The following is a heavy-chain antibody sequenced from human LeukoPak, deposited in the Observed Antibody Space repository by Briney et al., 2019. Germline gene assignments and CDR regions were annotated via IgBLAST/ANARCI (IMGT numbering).Heavy chain of an antibody. Sequence: GRSLRLSCAASGFIFSSYGIHWVRQAPGKGLEWVAAISYDGSNKYYADSVKGRFSISRDNSKNTLYLQMNSLRAEDTAAYYCAETGGNTPTDYYFDYWGQGTLVTVSS. D-gene: IGHD4-23*01. CDR3: AETGGNTPTDYYFDY. V-gene: IGHV3-30*18. CDR2: ISYDGSNK. CDR1: GFIFSSYG. J-gene: IGHJ4*02.